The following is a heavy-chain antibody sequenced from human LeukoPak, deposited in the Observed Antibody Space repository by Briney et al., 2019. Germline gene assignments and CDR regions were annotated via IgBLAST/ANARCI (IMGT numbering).Heavy chain of an antibody. CDR3: ATDRDSSGSFDY. Sequence: ASVKVSCKVSGYTLTELSMHWVRQPPAKGLEWMGGFDPEDGETIYAQKFQGRVTMTEDTSTDTAYMELSSLRSEDTAVYYCATDRDSSGSFDYWGQGTLVTVSA. V-gene: IGHV1-24*01. D-gene: IGHD3-22*01. CDR2: FDPEDGET. CDR1: GYTLTELS. J-gene: IGHJ4*02.